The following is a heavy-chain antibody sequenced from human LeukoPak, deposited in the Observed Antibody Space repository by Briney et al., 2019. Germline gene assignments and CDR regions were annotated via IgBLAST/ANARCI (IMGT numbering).Heavy chain of an antibody. J-gene: IGHJ6*03. V-gene: IGHV4-4*07. D-gene: IGHD3-9*01. CDR3: ARGIIGKQDYDILTGYLYYYYYYMDV. Sequence: SETLSLTCTVSGGSISSYYWSWIRQPAGKGLEWIGRFYSGGSTDYNPSLKSRVTMSVDTSKNQFSLKLSSVTAADTAVYYCARGIIGKQDYDILTGYLYYYYYYMDVWGKGTTVTVSS. CDR1: GGSISSYY. CDR2: FYSGGST.